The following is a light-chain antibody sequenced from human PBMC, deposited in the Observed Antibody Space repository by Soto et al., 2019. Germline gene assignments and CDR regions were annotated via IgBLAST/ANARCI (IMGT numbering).Light chain of an antibody. Sequence: QSVLTQPPSASGTPGQRVTVSCSGSSSNIGSNYVYWYQQLPGTAPKLLIYTNDQRPSGVPDRFSGSRSGTSASLAISGLRSEDEADYYCATWDGSLSGWVFGGGTKLT. J-gene: IGLJ3*02. CDR2: TND. V-gene: IGLV1-47*02. CDR3: ATWDGSLSGWV. CDR1: SSNIGSNY.